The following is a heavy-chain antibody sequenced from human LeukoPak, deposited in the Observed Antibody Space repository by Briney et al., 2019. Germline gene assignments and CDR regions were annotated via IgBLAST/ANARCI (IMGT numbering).Heavy chain of an antibody. D-gene: IGHD6-13*01. CDR3: ARAIGAYSSSSLLY. Sequence: GGPLRLSCAASTFTFSSFSMNWARQAPGKGLEWVSYISSSSSTIYYADSVMGGITISRDNAKNSLYLQMNSLRDEDTAVYYCARAIGAYSSSSLLYWGQGTLVTVSS. J-gene: IGHJ4*02. CDR2: ISSSSSTI. CDR1: TFTFSSFS. V-gene: IGHV3-48*02.